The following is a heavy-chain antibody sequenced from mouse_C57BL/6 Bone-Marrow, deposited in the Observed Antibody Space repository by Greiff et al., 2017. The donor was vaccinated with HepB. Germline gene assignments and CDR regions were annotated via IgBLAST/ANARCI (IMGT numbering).Heavy chain of an antibody. Sequence: EVQLQQSGAELVRPGVSVKLSCTASGFNIKDDYMHWVKQRPEQGLEWIGWIDPENGDTEYASKFQGKATITADTSSNTAYLQLSSLTSEDTAVYYCTTDDGYSGYWGQGTTLTVSS. CDR1: GFNIKDDY. D-gene: IGHD2-3*01. V-gene: IGHV14-4*01. CDR2: IDPENGDT. CDR3: TTDDGYSGY. J-gene: IGHJ2*01.